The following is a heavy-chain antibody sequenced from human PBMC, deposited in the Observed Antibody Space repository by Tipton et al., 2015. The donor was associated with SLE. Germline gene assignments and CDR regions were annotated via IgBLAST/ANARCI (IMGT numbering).Heavy chain of an antibody. J-gene: IGHJ3*02. CDR1: GFTFSSYE. Sequence: SLRLSCAASGFTFSSYEMNWVRQAPGKGLEWVSYISSSGRTIYYADSVKGRFTISRDNAKNSLYLQMNSLRAEDTAVYYCARGAFYDFWSGSAPDAFDIWGQGTMVTVSS. CDR3: ARGAFYDFWSGSAPDAFDI. D-gene: IGHD3-3*01. CDR2: ISSSGRTI. V-gene: IGHV3-48*03.